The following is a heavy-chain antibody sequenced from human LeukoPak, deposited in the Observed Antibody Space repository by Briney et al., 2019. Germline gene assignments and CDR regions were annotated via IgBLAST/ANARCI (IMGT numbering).Heavy chain of an antibody. CDR2: IHNSGNT. CDR3: ASQYDFWSFDP. CDR1: GASISSYY. Sequence: ASETLSLTCSVSGASISSYYWSWIRQPPGKGLEWIGYIHNSGNTNYNPSLKRRVTISVDTPKKELSLKLTSVTGADTAVYYCASQYDFWSFDPWGQGTLVTVSS. V-gene: IGHV4-59*08. D-gene: IGHD3-3*01. J-gene: IGHJ5*02.